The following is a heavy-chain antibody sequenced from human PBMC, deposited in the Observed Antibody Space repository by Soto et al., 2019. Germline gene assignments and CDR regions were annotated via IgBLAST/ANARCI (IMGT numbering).Heavy chain of an antibody. CDR3: ARVHYYGSGSYYDNVHNWFDP. J-gene: IGHJ5*02. V-gene: IGHV1-69*06. CDR2: IIPIFGTA. CDR1: GGTFSSYA. Sequence: SVKVYCKAPGGTFSSYAISWVRQAPGQGLEWMGGIIPIFGTANYAQKFQGRVTITADKSTSTAYMELSSLRSEDTAVYYCARVHYYGSGSYYDNVHNWFDPWGQGTLVTVSS. D-gene: IGHD3-10*01.